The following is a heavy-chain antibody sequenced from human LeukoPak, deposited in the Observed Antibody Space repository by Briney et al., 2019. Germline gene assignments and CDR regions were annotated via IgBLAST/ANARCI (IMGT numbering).Heavy chain of an antibody. CDR3: ARPRGCGSSRCNNFDY. J-gene: IGHJ4*02. Sequence: GGSLRLSCAASGFTFTNYGMHWVRQAPGKGLEWVAFIRYDGNNKYYADSVKGRFTVSRDNGKSSLYLQMNRLRAEDTAVYYCARPRGCGSSRCNNFDYWGQGTLVTVSS. CDR2: IRYDGNNK. D-gene: IGHD2-2*01. CDR1: GFTFTNYG. V-gene: IGHV3-30*02.